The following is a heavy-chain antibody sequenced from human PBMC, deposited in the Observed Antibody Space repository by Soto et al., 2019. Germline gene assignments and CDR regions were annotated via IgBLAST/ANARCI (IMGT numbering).Heavy chain of an antibody. Sequence: SETLSLTCSVSGGSVSSVSYYWGWIRQPPGKGLEWIGSIYYSENPYYNPSLKSRVTISVDTSKNQFSLKLTSVTAADTAVYYCARLPGADYGGNFGPWGEGTLVTVSS. J-gene: IGHJ5*02. D-gene: IGHD4-17*01. CDR3: ARLPGADYGGNFGP. CDR1: GGSVSSVSYY. CDR2: IYYSENP. V-gene: IGHV4-39*07.